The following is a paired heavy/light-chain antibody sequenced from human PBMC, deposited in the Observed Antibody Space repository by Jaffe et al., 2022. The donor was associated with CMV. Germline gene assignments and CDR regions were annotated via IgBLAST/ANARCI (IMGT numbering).Light chain of an antibody. J-gene: IGLJ1*01. CDR1: SSDVGSNNL. CDR2: EVS. Sequence: QSALTQPASVSGSPGQSITISCTGTSSDVGSNNLVSWYQQHPGKAPKLMIYEVSKRPSGISNRFSGSKSANTASLTISGLQAEDEADYYCCSYGDSTSYVFGTGTKVTVL. V-gene: IGLV2-23*02. CDR3: CSYGDSTSYV.
Heavy chain of an antibody. J-gene: IGHJ4*02. D-gene: IGHD5-18*01. V-gene: IGHV1-2*02. CDR2: INPNSGGT. Sequence: QVQLVQSGAEVKKPGASVKVSCRASGYTFTGYYMHWVRQAPGQGLEWMGWINPNSGGTNYVQKFQGRVTMTGDTSTNTAYMELRRLRSDDTAVYFCAQKIQNIYGHFGLAYWGQGTLVTVSS. CDR1: GYTFTGYY. CDR3: AQKIQNIYGHFGLAY.